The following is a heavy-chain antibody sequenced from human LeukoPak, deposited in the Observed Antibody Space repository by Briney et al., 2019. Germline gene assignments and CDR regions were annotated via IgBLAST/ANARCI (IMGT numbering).Heavy chain of an antibody. D-gene: IGHD3-10*01. J-gene: IGHJ6*02. CDR2: ISGSGGST. Sequence: GGSLRLSCAASGFTFSSYAMSWVRQAPGKGLEWVSAISGSGGSTYYADSVKGRFTISRDNSKNTLYLQMNSLRAEDTAVYYCARDRSVGLLWFGELTQFYYYGMDVWGQGTTVTVSS. CDR1: GFTFSSYA. CDR3: ARDRSVGLLWFGELTQFYYYGMDV. V-gene: IGHV3-23*01.